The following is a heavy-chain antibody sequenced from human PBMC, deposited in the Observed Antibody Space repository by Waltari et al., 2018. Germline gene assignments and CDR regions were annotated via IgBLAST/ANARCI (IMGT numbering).Heavy chain of an antibody. V-gene: IGHV3-7*01. CDR2: IKEDGSES. CDR1: GFTFSNDW. J-gene: IGHJ4*02. CDR3: SVSLND. Sequence: EVYLVESGGNLVQPGGSLRLSCAASGFTFSNDWMDWVSQAPGKGLEWVANIKEDGSESHYVDSVKGRFTISRDNAQNLLSLQMDSLRAEDTAVYYCSVSLNDWGQGTLVTVSS.